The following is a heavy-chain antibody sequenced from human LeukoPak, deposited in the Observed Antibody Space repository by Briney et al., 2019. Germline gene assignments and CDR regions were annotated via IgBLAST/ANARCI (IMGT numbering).Heavy chain of an antibody. V-gene: IGHV3-23*01. J-gene: IGHJ4*02. CDR3: AKQGDIVVVPAAMRRGYFDY. CDR1: GFTFSSYA. Sequence: GGSLRLSCAASGFTFSSYAMSWVRQAPGKGLEWVSAISGSGGSTYYADSVKGRFTIPRDNSKNTLYLQMNSLRAEDTAVYYCAKQGDIVVVPAAMRRGYFDYWGQGALVTVSS. D-gene: IGHD2-2*01. CDR2: ISGSGGST.